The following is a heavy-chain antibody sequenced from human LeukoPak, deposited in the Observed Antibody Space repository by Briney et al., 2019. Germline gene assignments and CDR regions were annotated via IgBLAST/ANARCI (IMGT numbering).Heavy chain of an antibody. CDR1: GYTFTSYG. CDR3: ARDQVLYYDSSGSVDY. Sequence: ASVKVSCKASGYTFTSYGISWVRQAPGQGLEWMGWISAYNGNTNYAQKLQGRVTMTTDTSTSTAYMELRSLRSDDTAVYYCARDQVLYYDSSGSVDYWGQGTLVTVSS. V-gene: IGHV1-18*01. J-gene: IGHJ4*02. CDR2: ISAYNGNT. D-gene: IGHD3-22*01.